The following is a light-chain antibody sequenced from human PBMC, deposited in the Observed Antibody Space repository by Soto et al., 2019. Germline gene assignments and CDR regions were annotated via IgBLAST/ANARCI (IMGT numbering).Light chain of an antibody. V-gene: IGKV1-12*01. CDR1: QGISSW. Sequence: DIQMTQSPSSVSASVGDRVTITCRASQGISSWLAWFQQKPGKAPNLLIYGASNLQSGVPSRFTGSESRTDFTLTINSLQPEDFATYYCQQANISLYSFGPGTKVDMK. J-gene: IGKJ3*01. CDR2: GAS. CDR3: QQANISLYS.